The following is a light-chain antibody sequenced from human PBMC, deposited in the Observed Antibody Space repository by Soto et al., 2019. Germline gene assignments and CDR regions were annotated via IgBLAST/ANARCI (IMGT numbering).Light chain of an antibody. CDR2: WAS. V-gene: IGKV4-1*01. Sequence: DTVMTQSPDSLAVSLGERATINCRSSRSILSTSNNKNYLSWYQQKPGQPPKLLVYWASTRESGVPDRFSGSGSGKDFTLTISSLQAEDVAVYYCQQYFNTPFTFGPGTKVEIK. CDR1: RSILSTSNNKNY. J-gene: IGKJ3*01. CDR3: QQYFNTPFT.